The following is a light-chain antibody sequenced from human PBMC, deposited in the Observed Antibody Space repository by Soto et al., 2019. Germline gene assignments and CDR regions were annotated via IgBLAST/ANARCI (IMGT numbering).Light chain of an antibody. CDR3: QQRYSTPRT. CDR2: AAS. J-gene: IGKJ1*01. Sequence: DIQMTQSPSSLSASVGDRVTITCRASQSISNYLNWYQQKPGKAPKLLMYAASSLQSGVPSRFGGSVSGTDFTLTISSLQPEDFATYYCQQRYSTPRTFGQGTKVEIK. CDR1: QSISNY. V-gene: IGKV1-39*01.